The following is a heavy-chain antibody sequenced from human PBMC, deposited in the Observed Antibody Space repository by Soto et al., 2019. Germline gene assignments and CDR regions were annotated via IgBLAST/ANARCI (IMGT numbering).Heavy chain of an antibody. CDR3: ARDISSLILRFLEWLPTAGIDYYYYGMDV. V-gene: IGHV1-18*01. CDR1: GYTFTSYG. Sequence: ASVKVSCKASGYTFTSYGISWVRQAPGQGLEWMGWISAYNGNTNYAQKLQGRVTMTTDTSTSTVYMELRSLRSDDTAVYYCARDISSLILRFLEWLPTAGIDYYYYGMDVWGKGTTVTVSS. J-gene: IGHJ6*04. D-gene: IGHD3-3*01. CDR2: ISAYNGNT.